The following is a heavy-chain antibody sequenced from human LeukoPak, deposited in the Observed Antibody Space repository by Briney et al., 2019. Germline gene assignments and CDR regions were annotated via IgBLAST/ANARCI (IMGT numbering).Heavy chain of an antibody. CDR2: IYHSGST. V-gene: IGHV4-38-2*02. J-gene: IGHJ4*02. D-gene: IGHD5-12*01. CDR3: ARDRSGYGN. Sequence: SETLSLTCAVSGYSISSGYYWGWIRQPPGKGLEWIGSIYHSGSTYYNPSLKSRVTISVDTPKNQFSLKLSSVTAADTAVYYCARDRSGYGNWGQGTLVTVSS. CDR1: GYSISSGYY.